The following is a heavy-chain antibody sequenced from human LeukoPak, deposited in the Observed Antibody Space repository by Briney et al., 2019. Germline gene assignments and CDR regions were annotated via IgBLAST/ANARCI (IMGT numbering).Heavy chain of an antibody. CDR1: GFTFSSYG. Sequence: GGSLRLSCAASGFTFSSYGMHWVRQAPGKGQGWVAAISYDGSNKYYADSVKGRFTISRDNSKNTLYLQMNSLRAEDTAVYYCAKDRKYSSSWSPLDYWGQGALVTVSS. D-gene: IGHD6-13*01. V-gene: IGHV3-30*18. CDR3: AKDRKYSSSWSPLDY. J-gene: IGHJ4*02. CDR2: ISYDGSNK.